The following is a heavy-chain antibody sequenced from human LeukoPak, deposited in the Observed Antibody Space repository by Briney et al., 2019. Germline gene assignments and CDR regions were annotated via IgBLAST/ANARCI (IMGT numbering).Heavy chain of an antibody. V-gene: IGHV3-30-3*01. D-gene: IGHD2-15*01. J-gene: IGHJ4*02. Sequence: GGSPRLSCAASGFTFSSYAMHWVRQAPGKGLEWVAVISYDGSNKYYADSVKGRFTISRDNSKNTLCLRMNSLRAEDTAVYYCARDGVVVRHYFDYWGQGTLVTVSS. CDR1: GFTFSSYA. CDR3: ARDGVVVRHYFDY. CDR2: ISYDGSNK.